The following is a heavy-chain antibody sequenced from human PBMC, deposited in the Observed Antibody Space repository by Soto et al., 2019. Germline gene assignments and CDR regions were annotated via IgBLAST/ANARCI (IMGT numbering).Heavy chain of an antibody. D-gene: IGHD1-20*01. CDR1: GFTFSSYS. Sequence: GGSLRLSCAASGFTFSSYSMHWVRQAPGKGLEWVAVISYDGRKKYYAESVKGRFTISRDNSKDTLYVQMNSLRAEGTAAYYCAKDVTGTTPYWGEGTLVTVSS. CDR2: ISYDGRKK. CDR3: AKDVTGTTPY. J-gene: IGHJ4*02. V-gene: IGHV3-30*18.